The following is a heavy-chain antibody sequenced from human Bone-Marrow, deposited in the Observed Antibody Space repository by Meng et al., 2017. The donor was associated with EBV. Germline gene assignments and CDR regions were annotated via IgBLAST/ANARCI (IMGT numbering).Heavy chain of an antibody. CDR3: AKDRWFGESMYYFDY. J-gene: IGHJ4*02. D-gene: IGHD3-10*01. Sequence: EVQLLESGGGLVLPGXSLRLSCAASGFAFSSYAMSWVRQAPGKGLEWVSAISAGGATTYYADSVKGRVTISRDNSKNTLYLQMNSLRAEDTAVYYCAKDRWFGESMYYFDYWGQGTLVTVSS. CDR2: ISAGGATT. CDR1: GFAFSSYA. V-gene: IGHV3-23*01.